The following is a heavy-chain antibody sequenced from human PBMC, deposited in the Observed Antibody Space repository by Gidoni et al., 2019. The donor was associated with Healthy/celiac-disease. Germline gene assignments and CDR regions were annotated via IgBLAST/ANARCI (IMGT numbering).Heavy chain of an antibody. D-gene: IGHD5-18*01. CDR1: GFTFSSYG. CDR3: AKESGYSYGFDY. Sequence: QVQLVQSGGGVVQPGRSLRLSCAASGFTFSSYGMHWVRQAPGKGLEWVAVISYDGSNKYYADSVKGRFTISRDNSKNTLYLQMNSLRAEDTAVYYCAKESGYSYGFDYWGQGTLVTVSS. CDR2: ISYDGSNK. V-gene: IGHV3-30*18. J-gene: IGHJ4*02.